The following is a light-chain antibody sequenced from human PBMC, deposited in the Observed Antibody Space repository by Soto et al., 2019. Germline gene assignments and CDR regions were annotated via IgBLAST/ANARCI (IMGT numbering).Light chain of an antibody. Sequence: EIVLTQSPATLSLSPGERAALSCRASQSVSTFLAWYQQKPGQAPRLLIYHASSRATGIPARFSGSGSGTDFTLTISSLEPEDFAVYYCQQRSNLVTFGQGTRLEIK. CDR1: QSVSTF. J-gene: IGKJ5*01. CDR3: QQRSNLVT. CDR2: HAS. V-gene: IGKV3-11*01.